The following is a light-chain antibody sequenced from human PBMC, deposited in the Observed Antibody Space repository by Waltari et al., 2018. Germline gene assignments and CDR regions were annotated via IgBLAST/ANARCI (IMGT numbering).Light chain of an antibody. Sequence: QSALTQPASVSGSPGQSITISCTGTSSDVGSYKFVSWYQQHPGKAPKLMIYESKRPSGVSNRFSGSKSGNTASLTISGLQAEDEADYYCSSYTSSTTWVFGGGTKVTVL. CDR1: SSDVGSYKF. V-gene: IGLV2-14*02. CDR2: ES. CDR3: SSYTSSTTWV. J-gene: IGLJ3*02.